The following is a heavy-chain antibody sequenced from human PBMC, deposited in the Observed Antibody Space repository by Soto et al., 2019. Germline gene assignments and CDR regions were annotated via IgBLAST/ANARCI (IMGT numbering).Heavy chain of an antibody. CDR1: GFTFSNAW. Sequence: EVQLVASGGGLVKPGGSLRLSCAASGFTFSNAWMSWVRQAPGKGLEWVGPIKSKTDGGTTDYAAPVKGRFTISRDDSKNSLYLQMNSLKTEDTAVYYCTTGYYYDSSDYYVPDYWGQGTLVTVSS. J-gene: IGHJ4*02. CDR3: TTGYYYDSSDYYVPDY. CDR2: IKSKTDGGTT. D-gene: IGHD3-22*01. V-gene: IGHV3-15*07.